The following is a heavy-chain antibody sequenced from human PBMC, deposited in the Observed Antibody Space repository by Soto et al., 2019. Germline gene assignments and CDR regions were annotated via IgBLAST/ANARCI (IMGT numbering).Heavy chain of an antibody. V-gene: IGHV4-34*01. J-gene: IGHJ4*02. CDR2: INHSGST. CDR1: GGSFSGYY. Sequence: PSETLSLTCAVYGGSFSGYYWSWIRQPPGKGLEWIGEINHSGSTNYNPSLKSRVTISVDTSKNQFSLKLSSVTAADTAVYYCARAGSWYGGYYFDYWGQGTLVTVSS. CDR3: ARAGSWYGGYYFDY. D-gene: IGHD6-13*01.